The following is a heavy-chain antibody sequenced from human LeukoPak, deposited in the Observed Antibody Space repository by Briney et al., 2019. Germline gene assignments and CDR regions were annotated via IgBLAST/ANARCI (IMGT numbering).Heavy chain of an antibody. CDR2: IYYSGST. Sequence: SETLSLTCTVSGGSISSYYWSWIRQPPGKGLEWIGYIYYSGSTNYNPSLKSRVTISVDTSKNQFSLKLSSVTAADTAVYYCARIPDSSGYPDAFDIWGQGSMVTVSS. CDR1: GGSISSYY. D-gene: IGHD3-22*01. CDR3: ARIPDSSGYPDAFDI. J-gene: IGHJ3*02. V-gene: IGHV4-59*08.